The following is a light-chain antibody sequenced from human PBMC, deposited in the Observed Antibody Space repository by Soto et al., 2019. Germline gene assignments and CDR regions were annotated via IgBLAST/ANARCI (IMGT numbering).Light chain of an antibody. V-gene: IGLV2-14*01. CDR1: SSDIGTSNY. CDR2: EVS. Sequence: QSALTQPASVSGSPGQSITISCTGTSSDIGTSNYVSLFQHHPGKAPNLIIFEVSNRPSGISDRFSGFKSANTAYLTISGVQPEDEADYHCSSYTTIRPVVFGGGTKVPVL. J-gene: IGLJ2*01. CDR3: SSYTTIRPVV.